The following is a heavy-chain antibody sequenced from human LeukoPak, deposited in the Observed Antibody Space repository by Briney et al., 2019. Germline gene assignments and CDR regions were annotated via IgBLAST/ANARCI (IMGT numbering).Heavy chain of an antibody. CDR1: GGSIRSYN. J-gene: IGHJ2*01. Sequence: SETLSLPYTSTGGSIRSYNCSLLPQPPGKGLEWIGYTYYSGSTNYNPSLKSRVTISVDTSKNQFSLKLSSVTAADTAVYYCARGADHYDSSGYRYFYFWGRGTLATVSS. D-gene: IGHD3-22*01. V-gene: IGHV4-59*01. CDR2: TYYSGST. CDR3: ARGADHYDSSGYRYFYF.